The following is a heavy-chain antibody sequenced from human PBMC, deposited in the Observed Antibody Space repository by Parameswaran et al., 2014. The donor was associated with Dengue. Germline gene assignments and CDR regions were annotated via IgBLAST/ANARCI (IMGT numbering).Heavy chain of an antibody. J-gene: IGHJ4*02. Sequence: WIRQPPGKGLEYVSAISSNGGSTYYADSVKGRFTISRDNSKNTLYLQMSSLRAEDTAVYYCVKDNGDSGSYQLDYWGQGTLVTVSS. V-gene: IGHV3-64D*06. CDR3: VKDNGDSGSYQLDY. D-gene: IGHD1-26*01. CDR2: ISSNGGST.